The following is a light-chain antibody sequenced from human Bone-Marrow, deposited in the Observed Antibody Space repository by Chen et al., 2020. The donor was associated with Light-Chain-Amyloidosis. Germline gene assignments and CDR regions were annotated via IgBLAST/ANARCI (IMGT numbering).Light chain of an antibody. CDR2: DVS. CDR1: TSDVGRSNY. CDR3: SSYGSSSPLN. Sequence: QSALTQPASVSGSPGQSITISCTGTTSDVGRSNYVSWYQQHPGEVPKLMIYDVSNRPSGVSDRVSGSKSGNTASLTISGLQAEDEADYYCSSYGSSSPLNFGTGTKVTVL. V-gene: IGLV2-14*01. J-gene: IGLJ1*01.